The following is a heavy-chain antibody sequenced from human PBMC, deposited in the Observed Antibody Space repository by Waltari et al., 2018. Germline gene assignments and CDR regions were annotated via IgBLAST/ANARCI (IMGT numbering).Heavy chain of an antibody. CDR1: GYSISSGYY. V-gene: IGHV4-38-2*01. D-gene: IGHD3-22*01. J-gene: IGHJ6*02. CDR3: ARFVDYYDSSGGPEDYGMDV. CDR2: IYHSGST. Sequence: QVQLQESGPGLVKPSETLSLTCAVSGYSISSGYYWGWIRQPPGKGLEWIGSIYHSGSTYDNPSLKSRVTISVDTAKNQCSLKLSSVTAADTAVYYCARFVDYYDSSGGPEDYGMDVWGQGTTVTVSS.